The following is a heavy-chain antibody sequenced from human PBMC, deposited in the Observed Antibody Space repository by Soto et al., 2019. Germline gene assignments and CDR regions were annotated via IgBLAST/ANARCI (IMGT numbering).Heavy chain of an antibody. CDR3: ARGESMGYSSSSLDS. CDR2: IVPKFGTV. V-gene: IGHV1-69*01. J-gene: IGHJ4*02. Sequence: QVQLVQSGAEVRKPGSSVKVSCKASGGTFSATYPITWVRQAPGQGLEWMGRIVPKFGTVNYAQRFQGRVTFTSDESTSTASMELRSLTSEDTAIYYCARGESMGYSSSSLDSWGQGTLVTVSS. D-gene: IGHD4-4*01. CDR1: GGTFSATYP.